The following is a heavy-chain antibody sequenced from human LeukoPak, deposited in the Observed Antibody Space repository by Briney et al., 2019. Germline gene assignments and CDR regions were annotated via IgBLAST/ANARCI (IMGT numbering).Heavy chain of an antibody. V-gene: IGHV3-74*01. CDR2: LSGDGSST. D-gene: IGHD4-17*01. Sequence: PGGSLRLSCAASGFTFSTYWMHWVRQAPGKGLLWVSRLSGDGSSTRFADSLKGRFTISRDNAKNTLYLQMNSLRAEDTAVYFCARASTTVPNLLYKWGQGTLVTVSS. CDR1: GFTFSTYW. CDR3: ARASTTVPNLLYK. J-gene: IGHJ1*01.